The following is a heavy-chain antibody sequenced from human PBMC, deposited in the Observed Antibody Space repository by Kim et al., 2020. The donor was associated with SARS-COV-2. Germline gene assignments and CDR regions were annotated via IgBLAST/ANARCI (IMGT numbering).Heavy chain of an antibody. Sequence: GGSLRLSCAASGFTFSSYAMHWVRQAPGKGLEWVAVISYDGSNKYYADSVKGRFTISRDNSKNTLYLQMNSLRAEDTAVYYCARDPIYYGSGSRQWGYFDYWGQGTLVTVSS. J-gene: IGHJ4*02. CDR1: GFTFSSYA. V-gene: IGHV3-30-3*01. CDR3: ARDPIYYGSGSRQWGYFDY. D-gene: IGHD3-10*01. CDR2: ISYDGSNK.